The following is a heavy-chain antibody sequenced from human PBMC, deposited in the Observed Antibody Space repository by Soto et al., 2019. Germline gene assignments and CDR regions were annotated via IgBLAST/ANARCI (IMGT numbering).Heavy chain of an antibody. V-gene: IGHV3-23*01. CDR3: ARKDASASLFSYYNYAMDV. CDR2: ISDSGDNT. Sequence: GGSLRLSCAASGFTFSRHAMNWVRQAPGKGLEWVSGISDSGDNTYYADSVRGRLTISRDNSRDTLYLQMNSLTSEDTAVYYCARKDASASLFSYYNYAMDVWGQGTTVTVSS. D-gene: IGHD2-15*01. CDR1: GFTFSRHA. J-gene: IGHJ6*02.